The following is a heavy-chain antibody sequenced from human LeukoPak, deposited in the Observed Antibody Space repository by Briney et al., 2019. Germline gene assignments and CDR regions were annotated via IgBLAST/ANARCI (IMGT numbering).Heavy chain of an antibody. V-gene: IGHV3-23*01. CDR2: ISGSGGST. D-gene: IGHD3-9*01. CDR3: VSLYDILTGYYEPFDY. J-gene: IGHJ4*02. CDR1: GFTFSSYA. Sequence: HPGGSLRLSCAASGFTFSSYAMSWVRQAPGKELEWVSAISGSGGSTYYADSVKGRFTISRDNSKNTLYLQMNSLRAEDTAVYYCVSLYDILTGYYEPFDYWGQGTLVTVSS.